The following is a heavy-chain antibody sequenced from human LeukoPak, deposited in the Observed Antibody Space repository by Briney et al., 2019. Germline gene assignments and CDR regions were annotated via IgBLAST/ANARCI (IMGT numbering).Heavy chain of an antibody. J-gene: IGHJ4*02. Sequence: SGGSLRLSCAASGFSFSSYAMTWVCQAPGKGLEWVSGISGSGADTYYADSVKGRFTISRDNSKNTLYVQMNSLRAAATAAYYLAKEPYYDILPGPAYWGQGPLVSVSS. CDR3: AKEPYYDILPGPAY. CDR2: ISGSGADT. V-gene: IGHV3-23*01. D-gene: IGHD3-9*01. CDR1: GFSFSSYA.